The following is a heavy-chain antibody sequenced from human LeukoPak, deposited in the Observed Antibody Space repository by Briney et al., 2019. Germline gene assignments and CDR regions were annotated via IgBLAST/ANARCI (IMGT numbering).Heavy chain of an antibody. D-gene: IGHD6-13*01. CDR3: ARVPLAAAGDFDY. V-gene: IGHV5-51*01. Sequence: GESLKISCKGSGYRFTTYWIGWVRQMPGKGLAWMGIIFPGDSDIIYSPSFQGQVTISADKSIDTAYLQWSSLKASDTAMYYCARVPLAAAGDFDYWGQGTLVTVSS. J-gene: IGHJ4*02. CDR1: GYRFTTYW. CDR2: IFPGDSDI.